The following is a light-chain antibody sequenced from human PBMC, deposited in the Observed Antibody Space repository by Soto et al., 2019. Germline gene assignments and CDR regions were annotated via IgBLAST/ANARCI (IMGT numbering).Light chain of an antibody. CDR2: GAS. J-gene: IGKJ1*01. CDR1: QSVSSSY. Sequence: EIVLTQSPGTLSLSPGERATLSCRASQSVSSSYLAWYQQKPGQAPRLLIYGASSRATGIPDRFSGSGSGTDFAVSIIILESDDWASYYCKQYSSSLCTLGQGTLLE. V-gene: IGKV3-20*01. CDR3: KQYSSSLCT.